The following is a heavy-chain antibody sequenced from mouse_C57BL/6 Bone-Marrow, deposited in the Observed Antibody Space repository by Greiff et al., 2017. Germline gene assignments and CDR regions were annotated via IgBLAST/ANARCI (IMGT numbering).Heavy chain of an antibody. CDR2: INPGSGGT. CDR3: AREGLRRGRAY. CDR1: GYAFTNYL. D-gene: IGHD2-2*01. Sequence: QVQLQQSGAELVRPGTSVKVSCKASGYAFTNYLIEWVKQRPGQGLEWIGVINPGSGGTNYNETFKGKATLTADKSSSTAYMQLSSLTSEDSAVYFCAREGLRRGRAYWGQGTLVTVSA. V-gene: IGHV1-54*01. J-gene: IGHJ3*01.